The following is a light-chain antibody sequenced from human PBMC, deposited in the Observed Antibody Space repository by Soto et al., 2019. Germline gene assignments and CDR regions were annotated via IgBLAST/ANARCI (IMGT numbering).Light chain of an antibody. V-gene: IGLV2-23*01. J-gene: IGLJ2*01. CDR3: CSYAGSSIVV. CDR2: EGS. CDR1: SSDVGSYNL. Sequence: QSALTQPASVSGSPGQSITISCTGTSSDVGSYNLVSWYQQHPGKAPKLMIYEGSKRPSGVSNRFSGSKSGNTASLTISGLQGEDEADYYCCSYAGSSIVVFGGGTKLTVL.